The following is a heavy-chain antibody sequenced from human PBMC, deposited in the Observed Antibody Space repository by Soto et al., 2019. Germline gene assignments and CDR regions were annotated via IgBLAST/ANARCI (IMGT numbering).Heavy chain of an antibody. J-gene: IGHJ6*02. CDR2: IIPIFGTA. V-gene: IGHV1-69*13. Sequence: SVKVSCKASGGTFSSYAISWVRQAPGQGXEWMGGIIPIFGTANYAQKFQGRVTITADESTSTAYMELSSLRSEDTAVYYCARDAASVAGVIVGPRGYYGMDVWGQGTTVTVSS. CDR1: GGTFSSYA. CDR3: ARDAASVAGVIVGPRGYYGMDV. D-gene: IGHD3-10*01.